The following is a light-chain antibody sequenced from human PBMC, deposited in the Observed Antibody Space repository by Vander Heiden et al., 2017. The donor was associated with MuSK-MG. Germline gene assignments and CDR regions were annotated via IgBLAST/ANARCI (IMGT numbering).Light chain of an antibody. CDR3: QAWDSRTVV. CDR1: KLGDKY. CDR2: QDS. Sequence: SYELTQPPSVSVSPGQTASITCSGDKLGDKYACWYQQKPGQSPGRGIYQDSKRPSGIPERFSGSNSGKTANLTISGTQAMDEADYYCQAWDSRTVVFGGGTKLTV. V-gene: IGLV3-1*01. J-gene: IGLJ2*01.